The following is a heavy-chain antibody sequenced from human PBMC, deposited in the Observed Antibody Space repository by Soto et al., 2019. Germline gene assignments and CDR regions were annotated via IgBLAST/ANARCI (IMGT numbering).Heavy chain of an antibody. V-gene: IGHV4-59*01. CDR3: ARGATMVRGVISIDAFDI. CDR2: SYYSGST. J-gene: IGHJ3*02. Sequence: QVQLQESGPGLVKPSETLSLTCTVSGGSISSYYWSWIRQPPGKGLEWIGYSYYSGSTNYNPSLRSRVTISVDTSKNQFSLKVSSVTAADTAVYYCARGATMVRGVISIDAFDIWGQGTMVTVSS. CDR1: GGSISSYY. D-gene: IGHD3-10*01.